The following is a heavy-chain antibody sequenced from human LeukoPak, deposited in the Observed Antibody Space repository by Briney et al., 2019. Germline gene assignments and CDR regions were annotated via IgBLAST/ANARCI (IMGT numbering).Heavy chain of an antibody. J-gene: IGHJ3*02. Sequence: QAGGSLRLSCAASGFTFSTYSMNWVRQAPGKGLEWVANKKHDGGEKYYEDSVKGRFTISRDNAKNSLYLQMNSLRAEDTAVYYCAREHTSMVLTFDAFDMWGQGTMVTVSS. CDR2: KKHDGGEK. V-gene: IGHV3-7*01. CDR3: AREHTSMVLTFDAFDM. D-gene: IGHD5-18*01. CDR1: GFTFSTYS.